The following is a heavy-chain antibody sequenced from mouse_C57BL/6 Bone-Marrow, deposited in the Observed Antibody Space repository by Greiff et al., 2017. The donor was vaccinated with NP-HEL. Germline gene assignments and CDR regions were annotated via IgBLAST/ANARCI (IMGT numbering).Heavy chain of an antibody. CDR1: GFTFSDYY. CDR3: ARRDAYPYYYAMDY. V-gene: IGHV5-12*01. CDR2: ISNGGGST. Sequence: EVHLVESGGGLVQPGGSLKLSCAASGFTFSDYYMYWVRQTPEKRLEWVAYISNGGGSTYYPDTVKGRFTISRDNAKNTLYLQMSRLKSEDTAMYYCARRDAYPYYYAMDYWGQGTSVTVSS. J-gene: IGHJ4*01. D-gene: IGHD2-10*01.